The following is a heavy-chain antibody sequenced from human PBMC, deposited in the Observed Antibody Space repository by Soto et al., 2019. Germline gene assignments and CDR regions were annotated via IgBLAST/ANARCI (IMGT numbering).Heavy chain of an antibody. CDR3: ARADSSSWTYAFDI. J-gene: IGHJ3*02. V-gene: IGHV4-31*03. Sequence: KPSETLSLTCTVSGGSISSGGYYWSWIRQHPGKGLEWIGYIYYSGSTYYNPSLKSRVTISVDTSKNQFSLKLSSVTAADTAVYYCARADSSSWTYAFDIWGQGTMVTVSS. CDR1: GGSISSGGYY. CDR2: IYYSGST. D-gene: IGHD6-13*01.